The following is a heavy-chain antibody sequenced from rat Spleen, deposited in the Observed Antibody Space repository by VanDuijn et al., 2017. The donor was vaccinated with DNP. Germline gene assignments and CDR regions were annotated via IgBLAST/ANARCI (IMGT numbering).Heavy chain of an antibody. CDR2: ISYGGST. Sequence: EVQLQESGPGLVKPSQSPSLTCSVTGYSITSNYWGWIRKFQGSEMEWIGHISYGGSTRYNPPLKSRISITSNTSKNQFFLQLNSLTTEYTATYYCARLRLEWEVRAMDAWGQGTSVTVSS. D-gene: IGHD1-1*01. V-gene: IGHV3-1*01. J-gene: IGHJ4*01. CDR1: GYSITSNY. CDR3: ARLRLEWEVRAMDA.